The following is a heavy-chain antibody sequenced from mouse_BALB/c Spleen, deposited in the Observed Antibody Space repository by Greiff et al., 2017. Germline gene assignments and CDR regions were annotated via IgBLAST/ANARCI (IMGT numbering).Heavy chain of an antibody. CDR2: INPSNGRT. J-gene: IGHJ3*01. CDR3: ARERWLRRTFAY. V-gene: IGHV1S81*02. Sequence: QVQLQQPGAELVKPGASVKLSCKASGYTFTSYWMHWVKQRPGQGLEWIGEINPSNGRTNYNEKFKSKATLTVDKSSSTAYMQLSSLTSEDSAVYYCARERWLRRTFAYWGQGTLVTVSA. CDR1: GYTFTSYW. D-gene: IGHD2-2*01.